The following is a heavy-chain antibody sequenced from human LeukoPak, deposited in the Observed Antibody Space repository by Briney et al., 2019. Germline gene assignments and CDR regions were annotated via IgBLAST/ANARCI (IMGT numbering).Heavy chain of an antibody. D-gene: IGHD5-18*01. V-gene: IGHV4-39*01. CDR3: VSPSGFSNGYFDY. CDR1: GGSISSSSTY. Sequence: SETLSLTCTDSGGSISSSSTYRGCIRQPPGKGLEWIGSIYYSKNTYYNPSLKSRVTISADTSKNQFSLTLGSVSATDTAVYYCVSPSGFSNGYFDYW. J-gene: IGHJ4*03. CDR2: IYYSKNT.